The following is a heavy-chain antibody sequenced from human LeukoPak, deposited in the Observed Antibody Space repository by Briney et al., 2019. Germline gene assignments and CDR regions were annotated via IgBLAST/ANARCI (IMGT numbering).Heavy chain of an antibody. CDR3: AREALYDRPLDY. Sequence: GGSLRRSCAASGFIFSSYAMHWVRQAPGKGLEYVSVISSNGGLTYYADSLKGRFTISRDNSKNTLYLQMGSLRGEDTAVYYCAREALYDRPLDYWGQGTLVTVSS. D-gene: IGHD2/OR15-2a*01. V-gene: IGHV3-64*02. CDR2: ISSNGGLT. J-gene: IGHJ4*02. CDR1: GFIFSSYA.